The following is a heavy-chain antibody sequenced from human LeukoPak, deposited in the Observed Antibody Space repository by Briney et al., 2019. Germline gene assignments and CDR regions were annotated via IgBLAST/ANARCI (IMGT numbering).Heavy chain of an antibody. D-gene: IGHD1-26*01. Sequence: SEALSLTCTVSGGSISSYYWSWIRQPPGKGLEWIGYIYYSGSTNYNPSLKSRVTISVDTSKNQFSLKLSSVTAADTAVYYCARRKWELDHDAFDIWGQGTMVTVSS. CDR1: GGSISSYY. CDR3: ARRKWELDHDAFDI. J-gene: IGHJ3*02. V-gene: IGHV4-59*01. CDR2: IYYSGST.